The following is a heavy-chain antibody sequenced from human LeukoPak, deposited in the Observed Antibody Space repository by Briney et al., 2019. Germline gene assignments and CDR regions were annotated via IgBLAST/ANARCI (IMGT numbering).Heavy chain of an antibody. CDR2: ISSSSSYI. D-gene: IGHD6-13*01. CDR1: GFTFSSYS. V-gene: IGHV3-21*01. Sequence: GGSLRLSCAASGFTFSSYSMNLVRQAPGKGLEWVSSISSSSSYIYYADSVKGRFTISRDNAKNSLYLQMNSLRAEDTAVYYCARATRRAAAPDYWGQGTLVTVSS. J-gene: IGHJ4*02. CDR3: ARATRRAAAPDY.